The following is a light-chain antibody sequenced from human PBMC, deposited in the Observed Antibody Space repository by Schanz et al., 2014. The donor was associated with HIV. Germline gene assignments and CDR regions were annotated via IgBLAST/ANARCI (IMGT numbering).Light chain of an antibody. J-gene: IGKJ1*01. CDR3: QQYGSSPRT. CDR2: GAS. CDR1: QSVSSQ. Sequence: EIVMTQSPATLSVSPGERATLSCRASQSVSSQLAWYQQRPGQAPRLLIYGASTRATGIPARFSGSGSGTEFTLTISRLEPDDFAVYYCQQYGSSPRTFGQGTKVQI. V-gene: IGKV3-15*01.